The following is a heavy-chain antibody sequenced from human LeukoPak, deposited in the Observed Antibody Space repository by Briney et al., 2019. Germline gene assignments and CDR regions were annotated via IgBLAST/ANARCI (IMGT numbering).Heavy chain of an antibody. D-gene: IGHD2-2*01. J-gene: IGHJ6*02. V-gene: IGHV3-11*01. CDR2: ISDSGNTI. CDR1: GFTFSNYY. Sequence: PGGSLRLSCAASGFTFSNYYMTWIRQAPGKGLQWISFISDSGNTIYYADSVEGRFTISRDNAKNSLYLQMNSLRAEDTAVHYCARDTVVPAAMEGYYYYYGMDVWGQGTTVTVSS. CDR3: ARDTVVPAAMEGYYYYYGMDV.